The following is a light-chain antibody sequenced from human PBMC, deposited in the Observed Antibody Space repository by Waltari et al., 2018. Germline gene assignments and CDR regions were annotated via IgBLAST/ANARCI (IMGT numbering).Light chain of an antibody. CDR2: EGS. Sequence: QSALTQPASVSGSPGQSITISCTGTRSDVGSYHLVSWYQQHPAKAPKLMIYEGSKRPSGVSNRFSGSKSGNTASLTISGLQAEDEADYYCCSYAGSTRVFGGGTKLTVL. CDR1: RSDVGSYHL. V-gene: IGLV2-23*01. CDR3: CSYAGSTRV. J-gene: IGLJ3*02.